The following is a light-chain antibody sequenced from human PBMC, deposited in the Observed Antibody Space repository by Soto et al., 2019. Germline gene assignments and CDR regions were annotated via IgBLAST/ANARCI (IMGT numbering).Light chain of an antibody. Sequence: EIVLTQSPATLSLSPGERATLSCRASQSVSSYLAWYQQKPGQAPRLLIYGASTRATGIPARFSGSGSGTEFTLTISSLQSEDFAVYYCQHWTFGQGTKVDIK. CDR1: QSVSSY. CDR3: QHWT. V-gene: IGKV3-15*01. CDR2: GAS. J-gene: IGKJ1*01.